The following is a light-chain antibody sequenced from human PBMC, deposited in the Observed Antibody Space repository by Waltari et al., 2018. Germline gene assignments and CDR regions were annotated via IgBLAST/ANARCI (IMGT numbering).Light chain of an antibody. CDR3: QQYNNPPAFT. Sequence: DIQMTQSPSSLSASVGDRVTITCRASQDISSYLAWYQQKPGEVPKLLIYGASTLQSGVPSRFSGSGSGTDFSLTISSLQAEDVAVYYCQQYNNPPAFTFGPGTKVDIK. J-gene: IGKJ3*01. V-gene: IGKV1-27*01. CDR1: QDISSY. CDR2: GAS.